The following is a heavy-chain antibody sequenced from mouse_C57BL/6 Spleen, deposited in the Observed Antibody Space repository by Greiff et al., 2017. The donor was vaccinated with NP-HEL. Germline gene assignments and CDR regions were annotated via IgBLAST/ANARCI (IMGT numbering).Heavy chain of an antibody. V-gene: IGHV1-22*01. Sequence: EVPLQQSGPELVKPGASVKMSCKASGYTFTDYNMHWVKQSHGKSLEWIGYINPNNGGTSYNQKFKGKATLTVNKSSSTAYMELRSRTSEDSAVYYCARWETVPAWFAYWGQGTLVTVSA. CDR2: INPNNGGT. CDR1: GYTFTDYN. J-gene: IGHJ3*01. D-gene: IGHD4-1*01. CDR3: ARWETVPAWFAY.